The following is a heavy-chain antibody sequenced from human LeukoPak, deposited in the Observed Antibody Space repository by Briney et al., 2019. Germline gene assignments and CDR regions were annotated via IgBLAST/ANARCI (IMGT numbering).Heavy chain of an antibody. J-gene: IGHJ5*02. CDR3: AKGSGINHYHWIDP. CDR2: IKQDGSEQ. CDR1: GFTFSSYW. Sequence: GGSLRLSCAASGFTFSSYWMSWVRQAPGKGLEWVANIKQDGSEQYYVDSVKGRFTISRDNAKNSLFLQMNSLRGEDTAVYYCAKGSGINHYHWIDPWGQGTLVTVSS. V-gene: IGHV3-7*05. D-gene: IGHD1-14*01.